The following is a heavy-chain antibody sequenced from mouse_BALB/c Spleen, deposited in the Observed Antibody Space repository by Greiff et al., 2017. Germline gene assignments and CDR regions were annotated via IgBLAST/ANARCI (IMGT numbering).Heavy chain of an antibody. V-gene: IGHV1-80*01. D-gene: IGHD2-3*01. Sequence: QVQLQQSGAELVRPGSSVKISCKASGYAFSSYWMNWVKQRPGQGLEWIGQIYPGDGDTNYNGKFKGKATLTADKSSSTAYMQLSSLTSEDSAVYFCARHPDGYTWFAYWGQGTLVTVSA. CDR3: ARHPDGYTWFAY. CDR1: GYAFSSYW. J-gene: IGHJ3*01. CDR2: IYPGDGDT.